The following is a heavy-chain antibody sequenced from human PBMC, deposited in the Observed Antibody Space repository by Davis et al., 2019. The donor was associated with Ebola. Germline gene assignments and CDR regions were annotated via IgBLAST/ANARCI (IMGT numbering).Heavy chain of an antibody. Sequence: PGGSLRLSCAASGFPFSDYYMNWVRQAPGKGLEWVSSMSSSGSYIYHADSVKGRFTISRDNAKSSLYLQMNSLRAEDTAVYYCATSTTVTTLFDYWGQGTLVTVSS. D-gene: IGHD4-11*01. CDR3: ATSTTVTTLFDY. V-gene: IGHV3-21*01. J-gene: IGHJ4*02. CDR2: MSSSGSYI. CDR1: GFPFSDYY.